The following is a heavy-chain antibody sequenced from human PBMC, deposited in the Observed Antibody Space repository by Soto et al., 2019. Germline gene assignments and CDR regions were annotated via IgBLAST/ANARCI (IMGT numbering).Heavy chain of an antibody. Sequence: GGSLRLSCAASGFTFSSYGMHWVRQAPGKGLEWVAVISYDGSNKYYADSVKGRFTISRDNSKNTLYLQMNSLRAEDTAVYYCAKVFGSSWYTYNFDYWGQGTLVTVSS. CDR1: GFTFSSYG. CDR2: ISYDGSNK. CDR3: AKVFGSSWYTYNFDY. D-gene: IGHD6-13*01. V-gene: IGHV3-30*18. J-gene: IGHJ4*02.